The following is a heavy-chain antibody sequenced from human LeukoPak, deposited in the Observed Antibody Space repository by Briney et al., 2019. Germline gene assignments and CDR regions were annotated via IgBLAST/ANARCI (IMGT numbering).Heavy chain of an antibody. V-gene: IGHV3-21*01. CDR3: ARDGLATTDY. CDR1: GFTFSSYS. D-gene: IGHD3/OR15-3a*01. Sequence: PGGSLRLSCAASGFTFSSYSMNWVRQAPGKGLEWVSSISSSSSYIYYADSVKGRFTISRDNAKNSLYLQMNSLRAEDTVVYYCARDGLATTDYWGQGTLVTVSS. CDR2: ISSSSSYI. J-gene: IGHJ4*02.